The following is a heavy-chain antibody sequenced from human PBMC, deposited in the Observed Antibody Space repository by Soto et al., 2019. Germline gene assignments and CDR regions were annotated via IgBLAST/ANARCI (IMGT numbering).Heavy chain of an antibody. D-gene: IGHD5-12*01. V-gene: IGHV1-2*02. CDR3: AREGDGYTTYNWFGP. CDR2: INPNSGGT. CDR1: GYTFTGYY. J-gene: IGHJ5*02. Sequence: ASVKVSCKASGYTFTGYYMHWVRQAPGQGLEWMGWINPNSGGTNYAQKFQGRVTMTRDTSISTAYMELSRLRSGDTAVYYCAREGDGYTTYNWFGPWGQGTLVTVSS.